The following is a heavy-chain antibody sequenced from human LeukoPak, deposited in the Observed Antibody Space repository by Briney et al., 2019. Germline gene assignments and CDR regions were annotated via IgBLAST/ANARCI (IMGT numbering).Heavy chain of an antibody. D-gene: IGHD2-8*01. V-gene: IGHV4-39*07. J-gene: IGHJ4*02. CDR1: GGSISSSSYY. CDR3: ARGAIRTNDY. CDR2: IYYSGST. Sequence: PSETLSLTCTVSGGSISSSSYYWGWIRQPPGKGLEWIGSIYYSGSTYYNPSLKSRVTISVDTSKNQFSLKLSSVTAADTAVYYCARGAIRTNDYWGQGTLVTVSS.